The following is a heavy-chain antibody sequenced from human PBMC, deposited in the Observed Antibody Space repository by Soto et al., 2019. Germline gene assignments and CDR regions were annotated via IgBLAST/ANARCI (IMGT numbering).Heavy chain of an antibody. CDR1: GGTFSSYA. CDR2: IIPIFGTA. V-gene: IGHV1-69*13. J-gene: IGHJ5*02. Sequence: SVKVSCKXSGGTFSSYAISWVRQAPGQGLEWMGGIIPIFGTANYAQKFQGRVTITADESTSTAYMELSSLRSEDTAVYYCARSPPSGYCSSTSCQQFDPWGQGTLVTVSS. D-gene: IGHD2-2*01. CDR3: ARSPPSGYCSSTSCQQFDP.